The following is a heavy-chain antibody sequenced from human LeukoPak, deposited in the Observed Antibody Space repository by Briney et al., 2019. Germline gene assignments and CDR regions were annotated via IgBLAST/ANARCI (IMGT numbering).Heavy chain of an antibody. V-gene: IGHV4-34*01. Sequence: SEALSLTCAVYGGSFSGYYWSWIRQPPGKGLEWIGEINHSGSTNYNPSLKSRVTISVDTSKNQFSLKLSSVTAADTAVYYCARESGQQLVSYFFDYWGQGTLVTVSS. D-gene: IGHD6-13*01. CDR2: INHSGST. CDR1: GGSFSGYY. J-gene: IGHJ4*02. CDR3: ARESGQQLVSYFFDY.